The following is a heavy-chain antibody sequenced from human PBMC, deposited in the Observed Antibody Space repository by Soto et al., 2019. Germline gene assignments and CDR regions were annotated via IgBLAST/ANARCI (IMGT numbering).Heavy chain of an antibody. Sequence: QVQLVQSGPEVRKPGASGSLSCATSGYNFNHYYIHWVRQAPGQWLEWTGRINLRGGTTEYAQKFRGRVTVTGETSTRTAYMELSSLRSEDTAVYFCARGPDDSDVPRWDHWGQGTLITVSS. D-gene: IGHD4-17*01. CDR2: INLRGGTT. V-gene: IGHV1-46*02. J-gene: IGHJ4*02. CDR3: ARGPDDSDVPRWDH. CDR1: GYNFNHYY.